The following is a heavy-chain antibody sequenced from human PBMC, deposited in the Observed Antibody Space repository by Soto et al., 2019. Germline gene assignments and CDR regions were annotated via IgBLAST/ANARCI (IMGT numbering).Heavy chain of an antibody. CDR2: INPGGGYT. Sequence: QVQLVHSGAEVKKPGASVKVSCKTSGYTFTHYYMHWVRLAPGQGLEWMGVINPGGGYTTYAQKFQGRVTMTRDTSTSTVYMELSSLKSEDTAVYYCGKSGFCISGSCSQGWIDPWGQGTLVTVSS. D-gene: IGHD2-15*01. CDR3: GKSGFCISGSCSQGWIDP. CDR1: GYTFTHYY. V-gene: IGHV1-46*01. J-gene: IGHJ5*02.